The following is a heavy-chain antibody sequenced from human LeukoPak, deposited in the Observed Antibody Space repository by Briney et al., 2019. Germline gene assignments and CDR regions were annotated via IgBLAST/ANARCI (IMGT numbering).Heavy chain of an antibody. J-gene: IGHJ4*02. CDR1: GFTFDDYA. D-gene: IGHD5-12*01. CDR3: AKGIIVAPFDY. Sequence: GGSLRLSCAASGFTFDDYAFHGVRQAPGKGLQWVSLISGDGGSTHYADSVKGRLTISRDNNKNSLYLQMNSLRTEDIALYYCAKGIIVAPFDYWGQGTLVTVSS. CDR2: ISGDGGST. V-gene: IGHV3-43*02.